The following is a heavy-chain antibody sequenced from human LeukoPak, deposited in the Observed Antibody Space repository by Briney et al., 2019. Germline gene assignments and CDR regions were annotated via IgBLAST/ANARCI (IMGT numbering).Heavy chain of an antibody. CDR3: AKGAGPPWFDP. CDR2: INHSGST. J-gene: IGHJ5*02. V-gene: IGHV4-34*01. D-gene: IGHD6-19*01. Sequence: SETLSLTCAVYGGSFSGYYWSWLRQPPGKGLEWIGEINHSGSTNYNPSLKSRVTISIDTSRNRFSMNLNSVTAADTAVYYCAKGAGPPWFDPWGQGTLVTVSS. CDR1: GGSFSGYY.